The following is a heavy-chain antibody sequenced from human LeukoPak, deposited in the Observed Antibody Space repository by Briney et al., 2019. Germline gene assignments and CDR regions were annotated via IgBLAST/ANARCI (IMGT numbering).Heavy chain of an antibody. CDR3: ARGLRFLEWLSHDY. Sequence: SETLSLTCTVSGGSISSYYWSWIRQPPGKGLEWIGEINHSGSTNYNPSLKSRVTISVDTSKNQFSLKLSSVTAADTAVYYCARGLRFLEWLSHDYWGQGTLVTVSS. CDR1: GGSISSYY. D-gene: IGHD3-3*01. CDR2: INHSGST. V-gene: IGHV4-34*01. J-gene: IGHJ4*02.